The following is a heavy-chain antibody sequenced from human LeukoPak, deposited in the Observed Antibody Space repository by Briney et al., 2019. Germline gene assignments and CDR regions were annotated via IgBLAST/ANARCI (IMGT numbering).Heavy chain of an antibody. CDR1: GFTFSSYA. V-gene: IGHV3-23*01. J-gene: IGHJ4*02. CDR2: ISGSGGST. CDR3: AKGRGPRDSSSRSSPGYFDY. Sequence: PGGSLRLSCAASGFTFSSYAMSWVRQAPGKGLEWVSAISGSGGSTYYADSVKGRFTISRDNSKNTLYLQMNSLRAEDTAVYYCAKGRGPRDSSSRSSPGYFDYWGQGTLVTVSS. D-gene: IGHD6-13*01.